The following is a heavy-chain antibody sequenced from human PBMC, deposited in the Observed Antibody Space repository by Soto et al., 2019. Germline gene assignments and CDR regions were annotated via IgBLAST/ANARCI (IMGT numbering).Heavy chain of an antibody. V-gene: IGHV1-2*04. CDR2: INPNSGGT. CDR1: GYTFTGYY. Sequence: ASVKVSCKASGYTFTGYYMHWLRQAPGQGLEWMGWINPNSGGTNYAQKFQGWVTMTRDTSISTAYMELSRLRSDDTAVYYCARGGQYSGYDLSYWGQGTLVTVSS. J-gene: IGHJ4*02. CDR3: ARGGQYSGYDLSY. D-gene: IGHD5-12*01.